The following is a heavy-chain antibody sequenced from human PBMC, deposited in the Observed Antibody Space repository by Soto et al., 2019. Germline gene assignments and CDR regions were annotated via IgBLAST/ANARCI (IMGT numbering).Heavy chain of an antibody. Sequence: PGGSLRLSCAASGITVSRNYMSWVRQAPGKGLEWVSVIYSGSTTHYADSVKGRFTISRDNSKNTLYLQMNSLRAEDTAVYYCAREYCSSTSCLNWFDPWGQGTLVTVSS. CDR2: IYSGSTT. J-gene: IGHJ5*02. CDR3: AREYCSSTSCLNWFDP. V-gene: IGHV3-66*01. CDR1: GITVSRNY. D-gene: IGHD2-2*01.